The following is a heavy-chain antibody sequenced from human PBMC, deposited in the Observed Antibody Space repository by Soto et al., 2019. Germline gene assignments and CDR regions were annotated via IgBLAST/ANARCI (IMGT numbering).Heavy chain of an antibody. CDR2: ISNDGSNI. D-gene: IGHD3-22*01. CDR1: GFTLSNYA. CDR3: ARAGGGYLDY. Sequence: QVQLVESGGGVVQPGRSLKLSCVASGFTLSNYALHWVRQAPGKGPEWMAFISNDGSNILYADSVKGRFTISRDNSKNTLYLEMNSLRPEDTAVFYCARAGGGYLDYWGQGTLVTVSS. J-gene: IGHJ4*02. V-gene: IGHV3-30*04.